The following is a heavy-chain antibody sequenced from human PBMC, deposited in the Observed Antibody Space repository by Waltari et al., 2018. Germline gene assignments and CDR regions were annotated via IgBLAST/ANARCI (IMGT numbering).Heavy chain of an antibody. CDR3: AKKNDEVYDRNGLVYDAFDM. CDR1: GFTFDDYA. J-gene: IGHJ3*02. CDR2: INWNSGSI. D-gene: IGHD3-22*01. V-gene: IGHV3-9*01. Sequence: EVQLVESGGGLAQPGRSLRLSCVASGFTFDDYAMHWVGQAPGKALEWVSGINWNSGSIGYGDSVKGRFTISRDNARNTLYLQMNSLTTEDTALYYCAKKNDEVYDRNGLVYDAFDMWGQGTMVTVSS.